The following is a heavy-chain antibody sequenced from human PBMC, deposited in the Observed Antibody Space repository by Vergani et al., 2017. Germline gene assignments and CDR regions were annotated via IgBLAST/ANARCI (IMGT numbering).Heavy chain of an antibody. Sequence: QLQLQESGPGLVKPSETLSLTCTVSGGSISSSSYYWGWIRQPPGKGLEWIGSIYYSGSTYYNPSLKSRVTISVDTSKNQFSLKLSSVTAAVTAVYYCARHFKQQLVKWWFDPWGQGTLVTVSS. CDR2: IYYSGST. D-gene: IGHD6-13*01. J-gene: IGHJ5*02. CDR1: GGSISSSSYY. V-gene: IGHV4-39*01. CDR3: ARHFKQQLVKWWFDP.